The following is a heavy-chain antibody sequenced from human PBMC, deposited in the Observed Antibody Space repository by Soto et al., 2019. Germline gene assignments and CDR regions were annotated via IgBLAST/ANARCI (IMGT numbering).Heavy chain of an antibody. CDR2: SIPIPGTA. V-gene: IGHV1-69*01. D-gene: IGHD2-2*01. J-gene: IGHJ6*02. CDR3: ARSQGSSTSLEIYYYYYYGMDV. CDR1: GGTFGSYA. Sequence: QVQLVQSGAEVKKPGSSVKVSCKASGGTFGSYAISWARQAPGQGLEWMGGSIPIPGTANYAQKFQGRVTIAADESTSTAYMELSSLRSEDTAVYYCARSQGSSTSLEIYYYYYYGMDVWGQGTTVTVSS.